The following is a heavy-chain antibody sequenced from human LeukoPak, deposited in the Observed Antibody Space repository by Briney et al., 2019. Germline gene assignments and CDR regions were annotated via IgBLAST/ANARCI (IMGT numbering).Heavy chain of an antibody. V-gene: IGHV3-23*01. J-gene: IGHJ4*02. Sequence: PGGSLRLSCAASGFTFSSYAMSWVRQASGKGLNWFSAISASGGTTYYADSVKGRFTISRDNSKDTLYLQMNSLRAEDTTVYYCAKATCSSTSCYRNFEYWGQGTLVTVSS. CDR3: AKATCSSTSCYRNFEY. D-gene: IGHD2-2*01. CDR1: GFTFSSYA. CDR2: ISASGGTT.